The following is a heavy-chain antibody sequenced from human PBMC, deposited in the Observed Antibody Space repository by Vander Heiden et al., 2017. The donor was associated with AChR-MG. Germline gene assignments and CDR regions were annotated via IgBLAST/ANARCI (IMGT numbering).Heavy chain of an antibody. D-gene: IGHD6-19*01. V-gene: IGHV3-15*01. CDR2: IKSKTAGGTI. J-gene: IGHJ4*02. CDR3: TTDIAVAGTWSD. Sequence: EGQLVESGGELVKPGGSLRPSCAGSGFAFSNAWMGWVRQAPGKGPEWVGRIKSKTAGGTIDYVAPVKDRFTISRDDSKNTVYLQMNSLKSEDTAVYYCTTDIAVAGTWSDWGQGTLVTVSS. CDR1: GFAFSNAW.